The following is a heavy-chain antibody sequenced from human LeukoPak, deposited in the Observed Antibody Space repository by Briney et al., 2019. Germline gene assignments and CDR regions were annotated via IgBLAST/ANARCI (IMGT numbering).Heavy chain of an antibody. CDR2: ISAYNGNT. D-gene: IGHD3-3*01. V-gene: IGHV1-18*01. CDR3: ARDAHLLYDFWSGSDY. CDR1: GGTFSSYA. Sequence: EASVKVSCKASGGTFSSYAISWVRQAPGQGLEWMGWISAYNGNTNYAQKLQGRVTMTTDTSTSTAYMELRSLRSDDTAVYYCARDAHLLYDFWSGSDYWGQGTLVTVSS. J-gene: IGHJ4*02.